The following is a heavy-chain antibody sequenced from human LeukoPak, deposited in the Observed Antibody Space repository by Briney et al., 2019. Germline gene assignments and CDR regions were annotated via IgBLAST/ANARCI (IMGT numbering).Heavy chain of an antibody. Sequence: PSETLSLTCTVSSGSISSYYWNWIRQPAGKGLEWIGRISTTGSTNYNPSLKSRVTMSIDTSKNQFSLKLSSVTAADTAVYYCARFGAYGGTTYYFDYWGQGTLVTVSS. V-gene: IGHV4-4*07. D-gene: IGHD4-23*01. J-gene: IGHJ4*02. CDR1: SGSISSYY. CDR3: ARFGAYGGTTYYFDY. CDR2: ISTTGST.